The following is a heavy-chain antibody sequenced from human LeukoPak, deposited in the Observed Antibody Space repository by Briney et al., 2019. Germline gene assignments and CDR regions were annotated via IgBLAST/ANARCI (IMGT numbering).Heavy chain of an antibody. CDR1: GYTFTNYW. V-gene: IGHV5-51*01. CDR3: AREGSSGWYWYFDL. D-gene: IGHD6-19*01. CDR2: IYPDVSDT. Sequence: GESLKISCKGSGYTFTNYWIGWVRQMPGKGLEWMGIIYPDVSDTRYSPSFQGQVTISADKSISTAYLQWNSLKAPDTAMYYCAREGSSGWYWYFDLWGRGTLVTVSS. J-gene: IGHJ2*01.